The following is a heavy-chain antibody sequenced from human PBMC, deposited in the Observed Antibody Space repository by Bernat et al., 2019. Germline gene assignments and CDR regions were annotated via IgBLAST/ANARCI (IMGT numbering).Heavy chain of an antibody. CDR2: ISGSGGST. D-gene: IGHD6-19*01. V-gene: IGHV3-23*01. CDR3: ARDREGVGGTFDY. J-gene: IGHJ4*02. CDR1: GFTFSSYA. Sequence: EVQLLESGGGLVQPGGSLRLSCAASGFTFSSYAMSWVRQAPGKGLEWVSAISGSGGSTYYADSVKGRFTISRDNSKNTLYLQMNSLRAEDTAVYYCARDREGVGGTFDYWGQGTLVTVSS.